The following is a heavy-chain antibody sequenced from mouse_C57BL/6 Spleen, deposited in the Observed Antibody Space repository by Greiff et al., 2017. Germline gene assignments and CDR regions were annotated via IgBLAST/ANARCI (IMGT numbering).Heavy chain of an antibody. CDR2: IGYDGSN. Sequence: DVQLQESGPGLVKPSQSLSLTCSVTGYSITSGYYWNWIRQFPGNKLEWMGYIGYDGSNNYNPSLKNRISITRDTSKNQFFLKLNSVTTEDTATYYCARDYSDYFDYWGQGTTLTVSS. V-gene: IGHV3-6*01. D-gene: IGHD1-1*01. CDR3: ARDYSDYFDY. J-gene: IGHJ2*01. CDR1: GYSITSGYY.